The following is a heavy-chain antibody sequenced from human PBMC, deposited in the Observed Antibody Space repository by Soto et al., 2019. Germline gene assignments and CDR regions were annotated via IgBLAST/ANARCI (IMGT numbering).Heavy chain of an antibody. J-gene: IGHJ4*02. CDR1: GFTFSSYA. V-gene: IGHV3-23*01. CDR3: AKYPFGSGSFIASYFDF. D-gene: IGHD3-10*01. CDR2: ISDSGGST. Sequence: GGSLRLSCAASGFTFSSYAVSWVRQVPGKGLEWVSGISDSGGSTYYADSVKGRFTIFRDNSKNTLYLKMNSLRAEDTAVYYFAKYPFGSGSFIASYFDFRGQGTLVTVSS.